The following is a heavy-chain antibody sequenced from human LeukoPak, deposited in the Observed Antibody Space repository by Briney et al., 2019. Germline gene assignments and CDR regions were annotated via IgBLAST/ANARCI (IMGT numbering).Heavy chain of an antibody. J-gene: IGHJ4*02. V-gene: IGHV3-23*01. Sequence: GGSLRLSCAASGFTFSSYAMSWARQAPGKGLEWVSAISGSGGSTYYADSVKGRFTISRDNSKNTLYLQMNSLRAEDTAVYYCAKRHSSSWYAFDYWGQGTLVTVSS. D-gene: IGHD6-13*01. CDR2: ISGSGGST. CDR3: AKRHSSSWYAFDY. CDR1: GFTFSSYA.